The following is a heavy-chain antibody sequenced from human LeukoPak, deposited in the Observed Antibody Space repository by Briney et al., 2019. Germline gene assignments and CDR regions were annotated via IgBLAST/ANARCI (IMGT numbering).Heavy chain of an antibody. CDR2: IYPDDSDI. D-gene: IGHD6-19*01. J-gene: IGHJ4*02. CDR3: ARLGPRPYTSGWYGDF. CDR1: GYRFSNYW. V-gene: IGHV5-51*01. Sequence: GESLQISCTGSGYRFSNYWIGWVRQMPGKALEWMGVIYPDDSDIRYSPSFQGHVTISADKSTNTSSLQRSSLKASDTAMYFCARLGPRPYTSGWYGDFWGQGTLVTVSS.